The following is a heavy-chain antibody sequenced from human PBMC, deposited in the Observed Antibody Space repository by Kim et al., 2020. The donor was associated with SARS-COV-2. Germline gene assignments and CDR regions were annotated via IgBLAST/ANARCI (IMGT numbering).Heavy chain of an antibody. J-gene: IGHJ5*02. CDR3: VRGSVGGDWNADNWFDV. CDR1: GFTFSDHY. V-gene: IGHV3-72*01. D-gene: IGHD1-1*01. CDR2: SRNKVNSYTT. Sequence: GGSLRLSCAASGFTFSDHYMDWVRQAPGKGLEWVGRSRNKVNSYTTTFAASVEGRFTISRDDSTNSIYLQMTTLQIEDTAVYYCVRGSVGGDWNADNWFDVWGQGTLVTVSS.